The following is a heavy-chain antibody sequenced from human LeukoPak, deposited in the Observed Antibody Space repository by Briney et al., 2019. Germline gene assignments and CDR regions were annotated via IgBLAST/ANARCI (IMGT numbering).Heavy chain of an antibody. J-gene: IGHJ5*02. CDR2: ISSSSSYI. CDR1: RFTFSSYS. V-gene: IGHV3-21*01. Sequence: GGSLRLSCAASRFTFSSYSMNWVRQAPGKGLEWVSSISSSSSYIYYADSVKGRFTISRDNAKNSLYLQMNSLRAEDTAVYYCARDTVKAVAGTWGQGTLVTVSS. D-gene: IGHD6-19*01. CDR3: ARDTVKAVAGT.